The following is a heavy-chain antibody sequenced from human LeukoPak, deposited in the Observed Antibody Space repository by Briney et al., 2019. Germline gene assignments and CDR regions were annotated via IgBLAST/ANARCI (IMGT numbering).Heavy chain of an antibody. Sequence: SETLSLTCTVSGDSVNSGAYYWSWLRQPAGKEPEWIGRIYPLETTNYNPSLKSRVAISVDTSKNQFSPKLSSVTAADTAVYYCARFDVDTDYYYYYMDVWGKGTTVTVSS. CDR3: ARFDVDTDYYYYYMDV. CDR2: IYPLETT. CDR1: GDSVNSGAYY. D-gene: IGHD5-18*01. J-gene: IGHJ6*03. V-gene: IGHV4-61*10.